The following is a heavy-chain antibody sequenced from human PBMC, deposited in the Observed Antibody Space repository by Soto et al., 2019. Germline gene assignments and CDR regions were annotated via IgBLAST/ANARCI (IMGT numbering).Heavy chain of an antibody. V-gene: IGHV3-33*01. CDR1: GFTFSSYG. CDR2: IWYDGSNK. Sequence: QVQLVESGGGVVQPGRSLRLSCAASGFTFSSYGMHWVRQAPGKGLEGVAVIWYDGSNKYYADSVKGRFTISRDNSKNTLYLQMNSLRAEDTAVYYCARGSSSWYKYYFDYWGQGTLVTVSS. D-gene: IGHD6-13*01. CDR3: ARGSSSWYKYYFDY. J-gene: IGHJ4*02.